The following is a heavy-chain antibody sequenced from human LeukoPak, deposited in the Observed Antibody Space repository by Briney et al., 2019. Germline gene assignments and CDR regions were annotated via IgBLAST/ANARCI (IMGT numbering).Heavy chain of an antibody. D-gene: IGHD3-9*01. Sequence: SETLSLTCTVSGGSISSSSYYWGWIRQPPGKGLEWIGSIYYSGSTYYNPSLKSRVTISVDTSKNQFSLKLSSVTAADTAVYYCARAVTYHDVLTGYYRDYFDYWGQGILVTVSS. CDR2: IYYSGST. V-gene: IGHV4-39*07. CDR3: ARAVTYHDVLTGYYRDYFDY. J-gene: IGHJ4*02. CDR1: GGSISSSSYY.